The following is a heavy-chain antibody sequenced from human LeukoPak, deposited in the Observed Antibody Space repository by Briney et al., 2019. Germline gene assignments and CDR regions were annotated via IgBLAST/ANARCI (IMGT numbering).Heavy chain of an antibody. D-gene: IGHD6-13*01. CDR1: GRRSSSFA. J-gene: IGHJ4*02. Sequence: EASVKFSCKAPGRRSSSFAISWVRQAPEQGIEWMGGIFPIFGTANYAQELQGRVSITADKSTSRAYMELSSLRSEDTAVYYCARVIAAAGGGDYFDYWGQGALVTVSS. CDR2: IFPIFGTA. V-gene: IGHV1-69*06. CDR3: ARVIAAAGGGDYFDY.